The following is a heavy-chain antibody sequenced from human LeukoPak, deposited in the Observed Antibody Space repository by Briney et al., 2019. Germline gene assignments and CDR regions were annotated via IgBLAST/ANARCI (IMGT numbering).Heavy chain of an antibody. CDR2: IIPIFGTA. V-gene: IGHV1-69*01. CDR3: ARARNCSSTSCYVVYYYYGMDV. D-gene: IGHD2-2*01. CDR1: GGTFSSYA. J-gene: IGHJ6*02. Sequence: SVKVSCTASGGTFSSYAISWVRQAPGQGLEWMGGIIPIFGTANYAQKFQGRVTITADESTSTAYMELSSLRSEDTAVYYCARARNCSSTSCYVVYYYYGMDVWGQGTTVTVSS.